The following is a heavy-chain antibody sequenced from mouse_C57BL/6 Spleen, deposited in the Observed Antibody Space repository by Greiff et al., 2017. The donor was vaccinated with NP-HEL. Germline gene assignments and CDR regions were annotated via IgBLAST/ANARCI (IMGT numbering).Heavy chain of an antibody. CDR1: GFTFSDYY. D-gene: IGHD1-1*01. CDR3: ARDYYGSSYDYAMDY. CDR2: ISNGGGST. Sequence: EVHLVESGGGLVQPGGSLKLSCAASGFTFSDYYMYWVRQTPEKRLEWVAYISNGGGSTYYPDTVKGRFTISRDNAKNTLYLQMSRLKSEDTAMYYCARDYYGSSYDYAMDYWGQGTSVTVSS. V-gene: IGHV5-12*01. J-gene: IGHJ4*01.